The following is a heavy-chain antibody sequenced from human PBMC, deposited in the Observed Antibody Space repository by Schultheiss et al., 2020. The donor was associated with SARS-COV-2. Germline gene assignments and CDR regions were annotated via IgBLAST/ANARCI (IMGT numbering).Heavy chain of an antibody. V-gene: IGHV3-7*01. CDR2: IKQDGSEK. CDR3: ARVGLNYYDSSGYYWGEGYYYGMDV. D-gene: IGHD3-22*01. Sequence: GGSLRLSCAASGFTFSSYWMSWVRQAPGKGLEWVANIKQDGSEKYYVDSVKGRFTISRDNAKNSLYLQMNSLRAEDTAVYYCARVGLNYYDSSGYYWGEGYYYGMDVWGQGTTVTVSS. CDR1: GFTFSSYW. J-gene: IGHJ6*02.